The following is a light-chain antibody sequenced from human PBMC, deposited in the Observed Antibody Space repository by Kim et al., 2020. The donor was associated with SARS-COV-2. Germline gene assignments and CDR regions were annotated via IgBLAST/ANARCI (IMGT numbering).Light chain of an antibody. CDR1: SGSVSASYY. CDR2: STN. V-gene: IGLV8-61*01. Sequence: GGTVTPTCGLSSGSVSASYYPSWYQQTPGRAPRTLIYSTNTRSTGVPDRFSGSILGNKAALTITGAQADDESDYYCVLYMGSGIWVFGGGTQLTVL. CDR3: VLYMGSGIWV. J-gene: IGLJ3*02.